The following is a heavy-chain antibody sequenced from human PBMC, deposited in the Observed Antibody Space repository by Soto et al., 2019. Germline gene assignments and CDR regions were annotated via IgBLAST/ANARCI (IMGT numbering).Heavy chain of an antibody. CDR2: ISSSSGTI. V-gene: IGHV3-48*02. J-gene: IGHJ6*02. CDR3: ARDRVSDIVATIRTSYYYYGMDV. D-gene: IGHD5-12*01. CDR1: GFTFSSYS. Sequence: PGGSLRLSCAASGFTFSSYSMNWVRQAPGKGLEWVSYISSSSGTIYYADSVKGRFTISRDNAKNSLYLQMNSLRDEDTAVYYCARDRVSDIVATIRTSYYYYGMDVWGQGTTVTVSS.